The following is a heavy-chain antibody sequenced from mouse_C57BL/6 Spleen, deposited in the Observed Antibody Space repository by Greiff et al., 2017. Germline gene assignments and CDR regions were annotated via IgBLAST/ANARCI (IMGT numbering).Heavy chain of an antibody. V-gene: IGHV1-80*01. CDR3: AYDYDYYAMDY. Sequence: VQLQQSGAELVKPGASVKISCKASGYAFSSYWMNWVKQRPGKGLEWIGQIYPGDGDTNYNGKFKGKATLTADKSASTAYMQLSSLTSEDSAVYFCAYDYDYYAMDYWGQGTSVTVSS. CDR1: GYAFSSYW. CDR2: IYPGDGDT. J-gene: IGHJ4*01. D-gene: IGHD2-4*01.